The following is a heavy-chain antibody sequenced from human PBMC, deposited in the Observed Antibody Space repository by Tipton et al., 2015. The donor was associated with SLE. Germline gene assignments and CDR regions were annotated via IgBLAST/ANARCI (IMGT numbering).Heavy chain of an antibody. D-gene: IGHD3-16*01. Sequence: TLSLTCSVYVGSFSGYYWSWIRQPPGKGLEWIGEINHSGSTNYNPSLKSRVTISVDTSKNQFSLKLSSVTAADTAVYYCARLDTGGGIWGQGTMVAVSS. J-gene: IGHJ3*02. CDR1: VGSFSGYY. CDR2: INHSGST. CDR3: ARLDTGGGI. V-gene: IGHV4-34*01.